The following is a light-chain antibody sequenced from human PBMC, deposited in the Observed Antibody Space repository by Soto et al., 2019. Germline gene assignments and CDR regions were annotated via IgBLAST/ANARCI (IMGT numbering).Light chain of an antibody. Sequence: QSALTQPPSASGSPGQSVTISCTGTSSDVGGYNYVSWYQQHPGKAPKLMIYEVSKRPSGVPDRFSGSKSGNTASLTVSGLQAEDEADYYCSSYAGNRVFGGGTKVTVL. CDR3: SSYAGNRV. CDR2: EVS. CDR1: SSDVGGYNY. J-gene: IGLJ2*01. V-gene: IGLV2-8*01.